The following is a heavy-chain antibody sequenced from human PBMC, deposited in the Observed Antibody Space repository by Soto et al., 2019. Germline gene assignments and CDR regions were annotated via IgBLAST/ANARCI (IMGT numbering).Heavy chain of an antibody. CDR3: AKDRGIIVKAGDAFDV. CDR1: GFTLSMSA. CDR2: ISDSGDRT. D-gene: IGHD3-16*02. V-gene: IGHV3-23*01. Sequence: LRLSCASSGFTLSMSAVNWVRHAPGKGLELVSYISDSGDRTYYADSVKGRFTISRDRSKNTVSLQMDSLRAEDTAVYYCAKDRGIIVKAGDAFDVWGQGTKVTVSS. J-gene: IGHJ3*01.